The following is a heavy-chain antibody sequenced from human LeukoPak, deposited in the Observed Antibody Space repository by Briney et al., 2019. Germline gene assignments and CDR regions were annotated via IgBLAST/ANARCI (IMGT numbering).Heavy chain of an antibody. CDR2: IYYSGST. CDR3: ASSGSVDTAMVGY. Sequence: SETLSLTCTVSGGSISSYYWSWIRQPPGKGLEWIGYIYYSGSTNYNPSLKSRVTISVDTSKNQFSLKLSSVTAADTAVYYCASSGSVDTAMVGYWGQGTLVTVSS. CDR1: GGSISSYY. J-gene: IGHJ4*02. D-gene: IGHD5-18*01. V-gene: IGHV4-59*08.